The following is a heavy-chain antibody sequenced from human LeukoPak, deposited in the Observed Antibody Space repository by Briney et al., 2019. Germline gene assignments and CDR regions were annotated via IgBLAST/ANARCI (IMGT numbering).Heavy chain of an antibody. CDR1: DGSFSGYY. J-gene: IGHJ3*02. V-gene: IGHV4-34*01. CDR3: ARDPRAVAGTEGDAFDI. D-gene: IGHD6-19*01. Sequence: PSETLSLTCAVYDGSFSGYYWSWIRQPPGKGLEWIGEIYHSGSTNYNPSLKSRVTISVDKSKNQFSLKLSSVTAADTAVYYCARDPRAVAGTEGDAFDIWGQGTMVTVSS. CDR2: IYHSGST.